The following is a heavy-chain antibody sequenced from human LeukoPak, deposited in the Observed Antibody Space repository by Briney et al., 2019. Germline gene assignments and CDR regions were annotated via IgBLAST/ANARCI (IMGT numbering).Heavy chain of an antibody. CDR2: ISSSSYI. CDR1: GFTFSSYN. V-gene: IGHV3-21*01. J-gene: IGHJ6*03. D-gene: IGHD3-10*01. CDR3: AKDEIWFGGDYYYYMDV. Sequence: GGSLRLSCAASGFTFSSYNMNWVRQAPGKGLEWVSFISSSSYIYYADSVKGRFTISRDNAKNSLYLQMNNLRAEDTAVYYCAKDEIWFGGDYYYYMDVWGKGTTVTISS.